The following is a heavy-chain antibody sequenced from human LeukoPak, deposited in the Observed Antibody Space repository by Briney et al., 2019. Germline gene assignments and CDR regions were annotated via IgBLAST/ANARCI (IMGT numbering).Heavy chain of an antibody. CDR3: ARVKQQLVRLLGRDTTYYYYYYMDV. D-gene: IGHD6-13*01. V-gene: IGHV3-30*02. Sequence: GGSLRLSCAASGFTFTSHGLHWVRQAPGKGLEWVAHIRYDGSNKYYADSVKGRFTISRDDSKKMLYLQMNSLRAEDTAVYFCARVKQQLVRLLGRDTTYYYYYYMDVWGKGTTVTVSS. CDR1: GFTFTSHG. J-gene: IGHJ6*03. CDR2: IRYDGSNK.